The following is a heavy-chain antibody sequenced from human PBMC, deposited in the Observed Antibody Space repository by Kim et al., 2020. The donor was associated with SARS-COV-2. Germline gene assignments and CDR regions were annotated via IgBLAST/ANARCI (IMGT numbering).Heavy chain of an antibody. V-gene: IGHV3-9*01. D-gene: IGHD3-10*01. J-gene: IGHJ4*02. CDR3: AKDGGRYFGDPGLTPYYFDY. CDR1: GFTFDDYA. CDR2: ITWKGGSV. Sequence: GGSLRLSCAASGFTFDDYAMHWVRHAPGKGLEWVASITWKGGSVNYAASVKGRFTISRDNAKNSLYLQMNSLTVEDTALYYCAKDGGRYFGDPGLTPYYFDYWGQGTLVTVSS.